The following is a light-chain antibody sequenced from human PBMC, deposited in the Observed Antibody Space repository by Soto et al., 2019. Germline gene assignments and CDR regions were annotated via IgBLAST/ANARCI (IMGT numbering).Light chain of an antibody. V-gene: IGLV3-1*01. CDR1: KLGDKY. CDR3: QAWDSSTYVV. Sequence: SYELTLPPSVSVSPGQTASITCSGDKLGDKYACWYQQKPGQSPVLVIYQDSKRPSGIPERFSGSNSGNTATLTISGTQAMDEADYYCQAWDSSTYVVFGGGTKVTVL. J-gene: IGLJ2*01. CDR2: QDS.